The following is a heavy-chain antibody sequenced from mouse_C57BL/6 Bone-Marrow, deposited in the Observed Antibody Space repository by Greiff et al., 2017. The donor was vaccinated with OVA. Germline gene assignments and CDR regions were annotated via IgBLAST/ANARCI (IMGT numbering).Heavy chain of an antibody. CDR3: ARETAQATDYFDY. J-gene: IGHJ2*01. CDR2: ISYDGSN. V-gene: IGHV3-6*01. D-gene: IGHD3-2*02. CDR1: GYSITSGYY. Sequence: EVKLQESGPGLVKPSQSLSLTCSVTGYSITSGYYWNWIRQFPGNKLEWMGYISYDGSNNYNPSLKNRISITRDTSKNQFFLKLNSVTTEDTATYYGARETAQATDYFDYWGQGTTLTVSS.